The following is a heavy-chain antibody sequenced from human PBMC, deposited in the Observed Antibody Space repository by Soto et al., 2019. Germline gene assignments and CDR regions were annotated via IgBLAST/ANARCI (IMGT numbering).Heavy chain of an antibody. J-gene: IGHJ6*02. CDR3: ARVDYSNYDYYYGMAV. Sequence: GGSLRLSCAASGFTVRSNYMSWVRQAPGKGLEWVSVIYSGGSTYYADSVKGRFTISRDNSKNTLYLQMNSLRAEDTAVYYCARVDYSNYDYYYGMAVWGQGTTVTVSS. D-gene: IGHD4-4*01. CDR2: IYSGGST. CDR1: GFTVRSNY. V-gene: IGHV3-53*01.